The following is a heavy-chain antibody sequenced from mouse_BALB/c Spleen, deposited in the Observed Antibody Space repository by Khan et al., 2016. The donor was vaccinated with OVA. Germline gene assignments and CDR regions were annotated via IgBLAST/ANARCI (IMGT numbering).Heavy chain of an antibody. Sequence: QVQLQQSGAELAKPGASVKMSCTASGYTFINYWILWVKQRPGQGLEWIGYINPSTGYTEYNQNFKDKATLTADKSSSTAYMQLSSLTSEDSAVYDYARRDLRWDFDYWGQGTTLTVSS. CDR2: INPSTGYT. D-gene: IGHD1-1*01. CDR1: GYTFINYW. CDR3: ARRDLRWDFDY. J-gene: IGHJ2*01. V-gene: IGHV1-7*01.